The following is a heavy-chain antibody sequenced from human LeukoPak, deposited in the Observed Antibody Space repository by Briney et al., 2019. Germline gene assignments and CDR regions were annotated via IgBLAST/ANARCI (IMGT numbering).Heavy chain of an antibody. Sequence: PGRSLRLSCAASGFSFSSYGMRWVRQAPGKGLEWVAVISYDGSNKYYADSVKGRFTISRDNSKNTLYAQMNSLRAEDTAMYYCARPYNSGWYGDLDHWGQGTLVTVSS. V-gene: IGHV3-30*03. D-gene: IGHD6-13*01. CDR1: GFSFSSYG. CDR3: ARPYNSGWYGDLDH. CDR2: ISYDGSNK. J-gene: IGHJ4*02.